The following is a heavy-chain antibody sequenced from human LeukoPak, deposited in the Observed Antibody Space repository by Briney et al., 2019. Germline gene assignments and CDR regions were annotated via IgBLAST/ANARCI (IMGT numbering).Heavy chain of an antibody. V-gene: IGHV3-23*01. D-gene: IGHD2-8*02. J-gene: IGHJ5*02. CDR1: GFTFSTFA. CDR2: IFLRGGEI. CDR3: STYRQVLLPLES. Sequence: GGSLRLSCAASGFTFSTFAMIWVRQPPGKGLEWVSSIFLRGGEIHYADSVRGRFTISRDNSKSTLSLHMNSLRSENTAIFYCSTYRQVLLPLESWGRGTLVTVSS.